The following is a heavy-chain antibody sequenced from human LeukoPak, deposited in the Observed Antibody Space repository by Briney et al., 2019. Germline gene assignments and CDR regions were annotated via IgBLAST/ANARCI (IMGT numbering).Heavy chain of an antibody. Sequence: GGSLRLSCAASGFTFSSYAMHWVRQAPGKGLEWVAVISYDGSNKYYADSVKGRFSVSRDNSKNTLYLQMDSLRFEDTAIYYCVGLYKDYWGQGTLVTVSS. CDR1: GFTFSSYA. CDR2: ISYDGSNK. J-gene: IGHJ4*02. D-gene: IGHD5-24*01. V-gene: IGHV3-30-3*01. CDR3: VGLYKDY.